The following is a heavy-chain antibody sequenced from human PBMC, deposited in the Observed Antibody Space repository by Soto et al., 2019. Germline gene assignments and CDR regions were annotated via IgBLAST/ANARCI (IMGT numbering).Heavy chain of an antibody. CDR2: ISPYSGYT. CDR1: GYSFMKYG. CDR3: ARGASVLSPAAQPSRLES. J-gene: IGHJ5*02. Sequence: GASVKVSCKGFGYSFMKYGINWLRQPPGQELEWVGWISPYSGYTHSAQKFHGRLILTTDTAASTAYMEWRILRSADTALYYCARGASVLSPAAQPSRLESWGQGTLVTVSS. D-gene: IGHD2-2*01. V-gene: IGHV1-18*01.